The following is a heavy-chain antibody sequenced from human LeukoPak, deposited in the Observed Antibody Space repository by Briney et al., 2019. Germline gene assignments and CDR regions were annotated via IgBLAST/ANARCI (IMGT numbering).Heavy chain of an antibody. CDR2: IYYSGST. CDR3: AREGYSYGHDY. CDR1: GGSFSDYY. Sequence: SETLSLTCAVYGGSFSDYYWSWIRQPPGKGLEWIGSIYYSGSTYYNPSLKSRVTISVDTSKNQFSLKLSSVTAADTAVYYCAREGYSYGHDYWGQGTLVTVSS. D-gene: IGHD5-18*01. J-gene: IGHJ4*02. V-gene: IGHV4-34*01.